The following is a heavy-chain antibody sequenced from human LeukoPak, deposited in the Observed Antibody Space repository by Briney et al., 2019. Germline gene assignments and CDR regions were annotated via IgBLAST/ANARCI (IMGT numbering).Heavy chain of an antibody. Sequence: SETLSLTCTVSGGSISSYYWSWIRQPPGKGLEWIGYIYYSGSTNYNPSLKSRVTISVDTSKNQFSLKLSSVTAADTAVYYCARDSDYYGSGSSGYFDSWGQGTLVTVSS. V-gene: IGHV4-59*01. CDR2: IYYSGST. D-gene: IGHD3-10*01. CDR1: GGSISSYY. J-gene: IGHJ4*02. CDR3: ARDSDYYGSGSSGYFDS.